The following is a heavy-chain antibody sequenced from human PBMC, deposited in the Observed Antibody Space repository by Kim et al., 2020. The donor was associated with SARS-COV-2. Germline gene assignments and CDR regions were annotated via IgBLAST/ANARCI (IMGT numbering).Heavy chain of an antibody. CDR1: GFTFSTSR. J-gene: IGHJ4*02. CDR2: VSPDGTFI. D-gene: IGHD3-10*02. Sequence: GGSLRLSCAASGFTFSTSRMDWVRQAPGKGLVWVSRVSPDGTFILDADSVKGRFIISRDNAKNTLYLQMNSLRAEDTAIYYCVKGGLFDFEDWGQGAMVAVSS. CDR3: VKGGLFDFED. V-gene: IGHV3-74*01.